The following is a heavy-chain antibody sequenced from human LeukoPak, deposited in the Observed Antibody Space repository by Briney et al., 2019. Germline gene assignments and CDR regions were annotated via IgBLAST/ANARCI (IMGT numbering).Heavy chain of an antibody. Sequence: PGGSLRLSCAASGFTFSKYEMNWVRQAPGKGLEWVSYISSSGNTIDYADSVMGRFTISRDNAKNTLYLQMNSLRAEDTAVYYCARAAYGDYEPTWHYFDYWGQGALVTVSS. V-gene: IGHV3-48*03. D-gene: IGHD4-17*01. CDR3: ARAAYGDYEPTWHYFDY. CDR1: GFTFSKYE. J-gene: IGHJ4*02. CDR2: ISSSGNTI.